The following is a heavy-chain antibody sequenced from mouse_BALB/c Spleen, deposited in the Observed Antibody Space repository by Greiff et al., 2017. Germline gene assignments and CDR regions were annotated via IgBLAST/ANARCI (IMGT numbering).Heavy chain of an antibody. CDR2: ISYSGST. CDR3: ATTVVARNYAMDY. D-gene: IGHD1-1*01. Sequence: DVKLQESGPGLVKPSQSLSLTCTVTGYSITSDYAWNWIRQFPGNKLEWMGYISYSGSTSYNPSLKSRISITRDTSKTQFFLQLNSVTTEDTATYYCATTVVARNYAMDYWGQGTSVTVSS. CDR1: GYSITSDYA. V-gene: IGHV3-2*02. J-gene: IGHJ4*01.